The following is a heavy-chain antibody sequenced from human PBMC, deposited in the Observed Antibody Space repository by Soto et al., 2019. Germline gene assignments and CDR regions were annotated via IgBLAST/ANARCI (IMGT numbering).Heavy chain of an antibody. CDR1: GGSLNYSY. D-gene: IGHD4-17*01. CDR2: ISYTGSA. V-gene: IGHV4-59*01. J-gene: IGHJ6*02. CDR3: ARVNYGDCYYGMDD. Sequence: SETLSLTCTVSGGSLNYSYWTWIRQPPGKGLEWIGYISYTGSANYNASLKSRLTISVNTSKNQFSLKLSSVTAADTALYYCARVNYGDCYYGMDDWCQGTTVAVSS.